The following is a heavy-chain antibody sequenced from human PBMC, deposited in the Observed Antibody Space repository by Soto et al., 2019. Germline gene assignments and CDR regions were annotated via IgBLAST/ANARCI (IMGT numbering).Heavy chain of an antibody. CDR3: ARYKSIYYYGMDV. V-gene: IGHV4-59*01. CDR1: GGSISSYY. J-gene: IGHJ6*02. D-gene: IGHD1-20*01. CDR2: IYYSGIT. Sequence: QVQLQESGPGLVKPSETLSLTCTVSGGSISSYYWSWIRQPPGKGLEWIGYIYYSGITNYNPSLKSRVTMSVDTSKNQFSLKLSSVTAADTAVYYCARYKSIYYYGMDVWGQGTTVTVS.